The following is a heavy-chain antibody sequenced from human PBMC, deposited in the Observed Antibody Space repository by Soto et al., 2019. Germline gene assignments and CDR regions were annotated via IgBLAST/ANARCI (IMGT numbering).Heavy chain of an antibody. V-gene: IGHV4-34*01. Sequence: SETLSLTCAVYGGSFSGYYWSWIRQPPGKGLEWIGEINHSGSTNYNPSLKSRVTISVDTSKNQFSLKLSSVTAADTAVYCCASVASGTMVRGVHNYWGQGTLVTRLL. CDR1: GGSFSGYY. CDR2: INHSGST. J-gene: IGHJ4*02. D-gene: IGHD3-10*01. CDR3: ASVASGTMVRGVHNY.